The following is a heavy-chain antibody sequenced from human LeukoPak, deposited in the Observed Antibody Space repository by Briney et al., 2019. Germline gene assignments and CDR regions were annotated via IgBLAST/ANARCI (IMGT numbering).Heavy chain of an antibody. D-gene: IGHD2-2*01. V-gene: IGHV4-34*01. CDR1: GVSFSGYY. Sequence: PSETLSLTCAVYGVSFSGYYWSWIRQAPGKGLEWIGEINHSGRTNYNPSLKRRVTISVDTSKNQFSLKLSSVTAADTAVYYCARSQYCSSTSCYLDAFDIWGQGTMVTVSS. CDR2: INHSGRT. J-gene: IGHJ3*02. CDR3: ARSQYCSSTSCYLDAFDI.